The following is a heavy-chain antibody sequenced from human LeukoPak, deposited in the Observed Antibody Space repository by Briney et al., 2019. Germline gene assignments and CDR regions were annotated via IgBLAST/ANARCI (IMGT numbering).Heavy chain of an antibody. J-gene: IGHJ5*02. CDR1: GVSISSGSYS. D-gene: IGHD2-2*02. V-gene: IGHV4-61*02. CDR2: IYTSGST. Sequence: PSETLSLTCTVSGVSISSGSYSWSWTRQPAGKGREWIGRIYTSGSTNYHPSLKSLVTITVDTSKNPFSLKLSSVTAAGTAVYYCARERIYCSSTSCYKATWFDPWGQGTLVTVSS. CDR3: ARERIYCSSTSCYKATWFDP.